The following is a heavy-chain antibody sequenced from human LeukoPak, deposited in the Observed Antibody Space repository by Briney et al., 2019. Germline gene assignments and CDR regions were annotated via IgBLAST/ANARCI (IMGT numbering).Heavy chain of an antibody. CDR2: INHSGST. CDR3: ARGPYCSSTSCYRPYYYYYGMDV. CDR1: GGSFSGYY. D-gene: IGHD2-2*01. V-gene: IGHV4-34*01. J-gene: IGHJ6*02. Sequence: SETLSLTCAVYGGSFSGYYWSWIRQPPGKGLEWIGEINHSGSTNYNPSLKSRVTISVGTSKNQFSLKLSSVTAADTAVYYCARGPYCSSTSCYRPYYYYYGMDVWGQGTTVTVSS.